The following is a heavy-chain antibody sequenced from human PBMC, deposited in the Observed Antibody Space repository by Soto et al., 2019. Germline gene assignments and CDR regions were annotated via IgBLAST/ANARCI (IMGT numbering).Heavy chain of an antibody. V-gene: IGHV3-23*01. CDR1: GFTFSSYA. D-gene: IGHD2-2*01. CDR3: AKPRSLGPLQHVPSALNWFDP. CDR2: ISGSGGST. Sequence: EVQLLESGGGLVQPGGSLRLSCAASGFTFSSYAMSWVRQAPGKGLEWVSAISGSGGSTYYADSVKGRFTISRDNSKNTLYLQMNSLRAEDTAVYYCAKPRSLGPLQHVPSALNWFDPWGQGTLVTVSS. J-gene: IGHJ5*02.